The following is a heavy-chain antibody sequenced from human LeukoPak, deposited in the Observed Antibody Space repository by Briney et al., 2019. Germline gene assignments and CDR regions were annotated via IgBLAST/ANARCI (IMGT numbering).Heavy chain of an antibody. J-gene: IGHJ6*03. D-gene: IGHD4-11*01. V-gene: IGHV4-39*01. CDR3: ATRKSTVTSYYYYYYMDV. CDR1: GGSISSSSYY. Sequence: PSETLSLTCTVSGGSISSSSYYWGWIRQPPGKWLEWIGSIYYSGSTYYNPSLKSRSTISVDTSKNQFSLKLSSVTAADTAVYYCATRKSTVTSYYYYYYMDVWGKGTTVTVSS. CDR2: IYYSGST.